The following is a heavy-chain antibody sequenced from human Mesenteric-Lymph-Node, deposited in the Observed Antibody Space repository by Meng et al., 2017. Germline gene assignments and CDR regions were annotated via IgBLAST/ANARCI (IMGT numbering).Heavy chain of an antibody. J-gene: IGHJ4*02. Sequence: QGHLQESGPGLVKPSQTLSLTCTVSGGSISSGGYYWSWIRQHPGKGLEWIGEIYHSGSTNYNPSLKSRVTISVDKSKNQFSLKLSSVTAADTAVYYCARVVTALWGYYFDYWGQGTLVTVSS. V-gene: IGHV4-31*03. CDR2: IYHSGST. CDR1: GGSISSGGYY. D-gene: IGHD2-21*02. CDR3: ARVVTALWGYYFDY.